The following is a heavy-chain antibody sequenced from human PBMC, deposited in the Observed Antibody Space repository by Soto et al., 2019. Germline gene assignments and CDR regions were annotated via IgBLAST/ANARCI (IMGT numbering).Heavy chain of an antibody. J-gene: IGHJ6*03. Sequence: GESLKISCKGSGYSFTSYWIGWVRQMPGKGLEWMGIIYPGDSDTRYSPSFQGQVTISADKAISTAYLQWSSLKASDTAMYYCARHPRRITMVRGVIDYYYYYMDVWGKGTTVTVSS. CDR3: ARHPRRITMVRGVIDYYYYYMDV. V-gene: IGHV5-51*01. D-gene: IGHD3-10*01. CDR2: IYPGDSDT. CDR1: GYSFTSYW.